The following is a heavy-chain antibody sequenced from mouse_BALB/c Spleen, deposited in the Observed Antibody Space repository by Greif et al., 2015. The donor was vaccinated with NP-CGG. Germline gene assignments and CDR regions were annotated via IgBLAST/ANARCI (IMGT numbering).Heavy chain of an antibody. CDR1: GFTFSSYY. Sequence: EVNVVESGGGLVKLGGSLKLSCAASGFTFSSYYMSWVRQTPEKRLELVAATNSNGGSTYYPDTVKGRFTISRDNAKNTLYLQMSSLMSEDTALYYCARGGLRGAMDYWGHGTSVTVSS. CDR2: TNSNGGST. J-gene: IGHJ4*01. V-gene: IGHV5-6-2*01. CDR3: ARGGLRGAMDY. D-gene: IGHD2-2*01.